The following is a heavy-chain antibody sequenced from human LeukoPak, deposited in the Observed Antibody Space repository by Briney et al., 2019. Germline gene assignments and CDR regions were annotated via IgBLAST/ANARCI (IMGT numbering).Heavy chain of an antibody. J-gene: IGHJ3*02. V-gene: IGHV3-23*01. Sequence: PGGSLRLSCTASGFTFGDYAMSWVRQAPGKGLEWVSAISGSGGSTYYADSVKGRFTISRDNSKNTLYLQMNSLRAEDTAVYYCASSRRGRGYDSSGYRAFDIWGQGTMVTVSS. D-gene: IGHD3-22*01. CDR2: ISGSGGST. CDR3: ASSRRGRGYDSSGYRAFDI. CDR1: GFTFGDYA.